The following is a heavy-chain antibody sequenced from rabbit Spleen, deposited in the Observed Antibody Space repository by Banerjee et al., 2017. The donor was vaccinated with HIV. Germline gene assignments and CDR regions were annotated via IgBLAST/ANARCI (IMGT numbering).Heavy chain of an antibody. CDR2: IDPIFHIS. Sequence: QSLEESGGDLVKPEGSLTLTCTASGFSFSNNYWMCWVRQAPGKGLEWIGYIDPIFHISTYATWVNGRFTISRDNAQNTVFLQMTSLTAADTATYFCVREVAAKFGLWGTGTLVTVS. J-gene: IGHJ4*01. CDR3: VREVAAKFGL. D-gene: IGHD4-1*01. V-gene: IGHV1S40*01. CDR1: GFSFSNNYW.